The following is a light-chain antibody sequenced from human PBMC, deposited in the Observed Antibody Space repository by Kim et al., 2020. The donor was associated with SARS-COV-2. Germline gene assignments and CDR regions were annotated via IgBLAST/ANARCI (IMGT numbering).Light chain of an antibody. CDR3: HQYATSPWT. CDR2: GAS. V-gene: IGKV3-20*01. CDR1: QSVNNNY. Sequence: SPGERATLSCRASQSVNNNYLAWFQQKPGQAPRLLIYGASSGATGIPDRFSGSGSGTDFTLTISRLEPEDFAVYYCHQYATSPWTFGQGTKVDIK. J-gene: IGKJ1*01.